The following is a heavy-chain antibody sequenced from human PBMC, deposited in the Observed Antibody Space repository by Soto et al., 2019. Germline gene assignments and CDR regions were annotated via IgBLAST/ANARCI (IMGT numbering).Heavy chain of an antibody. D-gene: IGHD3-10*01. V-gene: IGHV3-30-3*01. J-gene: IGHJ4*02. CDR3: EREVEYTSAFGMSSSVDY. CDR2: ISKGGSNL. Sequence: QGQLEESGGGVVQPGRSLRLSCAASGFTLSSYAIHWVRQAPGKGLAWVTVISKGGSNLYFADSVKGRFTISRDNSKNTLYLQMNSLRSEDTAVYYWEREVEYTSAFGMSSSVDYWGQGTLVTVSS. CDR1: GFTLSSYA.